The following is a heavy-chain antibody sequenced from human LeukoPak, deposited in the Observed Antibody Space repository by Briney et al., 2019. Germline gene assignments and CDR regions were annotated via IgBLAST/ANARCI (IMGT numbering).Heavy chain of an antibody. CDR2: IYHSGST. J-gene: IGHJ4*02. CDR3: ARAGYSSSWYYGY. Sequence: SETLSLTCTVSGGSISSYYWSWIRQPPGKGLEWIGYIYHSGSTNYNSSLKSRVTISVDTSKNQFSLKLSSVTAADTAVYYCARAGYSSSWYYGYWGQGTLVTVSS. D-gene: IGHD6-13*01. CDR1: GGSISSYY. V-gene: IGHV4-59*01.